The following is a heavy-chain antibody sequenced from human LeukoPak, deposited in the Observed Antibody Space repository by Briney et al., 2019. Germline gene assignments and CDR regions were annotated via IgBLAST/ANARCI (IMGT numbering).Heavy chain of an antibody. CDR2: ISGSGGST. J-gene: IGHJ6*03. CDR3: AKVVGATVNYYYYYMDV. CDR1: GFTFSSYA. D-gene: IGHD1-26*01. Sequence: GGSLRLSCAASGFTFSSYAMSWVRQAPGKGLEWVSAISGSGGSTYYADSVKGRFTISRDNSKNTLYLQMNSLRAEDTAVYYCAKVVGATVNYYYYYMDVWGKGTTVTVSS. V-gene: IGHV3-23*01.